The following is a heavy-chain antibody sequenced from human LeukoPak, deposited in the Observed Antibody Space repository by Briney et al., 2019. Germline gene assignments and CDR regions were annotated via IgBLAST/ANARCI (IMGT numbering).Heavy chain of an antibody. CDR1: GFTFSSYS. D-gene: IGHD3-22*01. Sequence: GGSLRLSCAASGFTFSSYSMNWVRQAPGKGLEWISYISSSSVTIYYADSVKGRFTISRDNAKNSLYLQMNSLRAEDTAVYYCARDFHRRYYDSSGYNAFDIWGQGTMVTVSS. V-gene: IGHV3-48*01. J-gene: IGHJ3*02. CDR2: ISSSSVTI. CDR3: ARDFHRRYYDSSGYNAFDI.